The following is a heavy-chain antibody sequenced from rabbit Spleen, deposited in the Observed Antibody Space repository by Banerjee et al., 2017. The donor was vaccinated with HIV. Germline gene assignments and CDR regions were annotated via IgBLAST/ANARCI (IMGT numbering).Heavy chain of an antibody. V-gene: IGHV1S43*01. CDR1: GFSLSNNYV. D-gene: IGHD6-1*01. CDR3: ARWTAIVGYGCFDL. Sequence: QEQLEESGEDLVKPGGSLALTCKASGFSLSNNYVMRWVRQAPEKGLEMIACIYTAGGDRWFADWVNSRFTISRDTSLSTVDLTMTSLTGADTATYFCARWTAIVGYGCFDLWGQGTLVTGS. J-gene: IGHJ4*01. CDR2: IYTAGGDR.